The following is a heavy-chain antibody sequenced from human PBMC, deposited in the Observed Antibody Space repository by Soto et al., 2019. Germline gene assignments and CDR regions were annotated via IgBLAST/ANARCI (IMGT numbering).Heavy chain of an antibody. J-gene: IGHJ4*02. CDR1: GGSISNYY. V-gene: IGHV4-59*08. D-gene: IGHD2-2*01. CDR3: ARHFGSTTGSDY. Sequence: SETLSLTCTVSGGSISNYYCSWIRQPPGKGLEWIGYIYYSGSTNYNPSLKSRVTISVDTSKNQFSLKLSSVTAADTAVYYCARHFGSTTGSDYWGQGTLVTVS. CDR2: IYYSGST.